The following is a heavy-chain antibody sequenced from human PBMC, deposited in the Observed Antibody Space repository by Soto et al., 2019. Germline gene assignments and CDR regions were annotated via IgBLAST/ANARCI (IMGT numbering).Heavy chain of an antibody. V-gene: IGHV4-30-4*01. CDR2: IYYSGST. CDR3: ARAAPLVYATNYYYYYGMDV. J-gene: IGHJ6*02. D-gene: IGHD2-8*01. Sequence: QVQLQESGPGLVKPSQTLSLTCTVSGGSISSGDYYWSWIRQPPGKGLEWIGYIYYSGSTYYNPSLKSRVTISVDTSKNQFSLKLSSVTAADTAVYYCARAAPLVYATNYYYYYGMDVWGQGTTVTVSS. CDR1: GGSISSGDYY.